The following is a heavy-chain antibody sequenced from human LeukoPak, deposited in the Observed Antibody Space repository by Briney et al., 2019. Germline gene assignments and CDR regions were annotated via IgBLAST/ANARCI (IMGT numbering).Heavy chain of an antibody. V-gene: IGHV3-73*01. J-gene: IGHJ6*03. CDR1: GFTFSGSA. CDR3: TSEKLEGYYYYYMDV. Sequence: PGGSLRLSCAASGFTFSGSAMHWVRQASGKGLEWVGRIRSKANSYATAYAASVKGRFTISRDDSKNTAYLQMNSLKTEDTAVYYCTSEKLEGYYYYYMDVWGKGTTVTVPS. D-gene: IGHD1-1*01. CDR2: IRSKANSYAT.